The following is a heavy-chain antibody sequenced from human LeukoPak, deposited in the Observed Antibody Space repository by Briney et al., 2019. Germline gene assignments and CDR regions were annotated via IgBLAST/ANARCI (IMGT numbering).Heavy chain of an antibody. CDR3: ARARSAAGNFDY. CDR2: IYSSGTT. J-gene: IGHJ4*02. CDR1: GGSISSGGYC. Sequence: SETLSLTCTVSGGSISSGGYCGSWIRQHPGRGLEWMGYIYSSGTTYFDPSLKSLVTISADTSKNQSSLTLSSVTAADTAVYYCARARSAAGNFDYWGQRTLVTVSS. D-gene: IGHD6-13*01. V-gene: IGHV4-31*01.